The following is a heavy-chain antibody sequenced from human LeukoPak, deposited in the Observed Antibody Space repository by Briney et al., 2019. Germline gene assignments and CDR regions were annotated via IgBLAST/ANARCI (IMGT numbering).Heavy chain of an antibody. CDR2: ISYDGNNK. Sequence: PGGSLRLSCAASGFTFSSYAMHWVRQAPGKGLEWVAVISYDGNNKFYADSVKGRFTISRDNSKNTLYLQMNSLRAEDTAVYYCATLWFGELYFAYWGKGTLVTVPS. D-gene: IGHD3-10*01. J-gene: IGHJ4*02. V-gene: IGHV3-30-3*01. CDR1: GFTFSSYA. CDR3: ATLWFGELYFAY.